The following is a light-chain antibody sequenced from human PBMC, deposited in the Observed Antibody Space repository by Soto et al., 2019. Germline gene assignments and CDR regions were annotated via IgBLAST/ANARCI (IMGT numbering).Light chain of an antibody. Sequence: DIQMTQSPCSLSASVGDRVTVTCRASQGISNYLAWYQQKPGKVPKLLIYTASTLQSGVSSRFSGSGSGTDFTLTISSLQPEDVATYYCQKCNGVPFTFGPGTKVDIK. J-gene: IGKJ3*01. CDR2: TAS. CDR3: QKCNGVPFT. V-gene: IGKV1-27*01. CDR1: QGISNY.